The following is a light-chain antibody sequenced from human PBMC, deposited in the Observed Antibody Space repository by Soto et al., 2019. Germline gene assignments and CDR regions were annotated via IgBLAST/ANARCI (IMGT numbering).Light chain of an antibody. V-gene: IGKV3-11*01. Sequence: EIVLTQSPATLSLSPGERATLSFRASKSVSSYLAWYQQKPGQAPRLLIYDASNRATGIQARFSGSGYGTDLTLTIRSLEPEDFAVYYCQQRSNWPLPVGGGTKVEIK. CDR3: QQRSNWPLP. CDR1: KSVSSY. CDR2: DAS. J-gene: IGKJ4*02.